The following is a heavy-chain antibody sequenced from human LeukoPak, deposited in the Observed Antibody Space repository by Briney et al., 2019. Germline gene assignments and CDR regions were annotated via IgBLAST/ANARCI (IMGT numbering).Heavy chain of an antibody. V-gene: IGHV3-23*01. CDR1: GFTFSSYA. D-gene: IGHD6-19*01. Sequence: GGSLRLSCAASGFTFSSYAMSWVRQAPGKGLEWVSAISGSGGGTYYADSVKGRFTISRDNSKNTLYLQMNSLRAEDTAVYYCAKGASSPYGSGYPFDYWGQGTLVTVSS. CDR2: ISGSGGGT. CDR3: AKGASSPYGSGYPFDY. J-gene: IGHJ4*02.